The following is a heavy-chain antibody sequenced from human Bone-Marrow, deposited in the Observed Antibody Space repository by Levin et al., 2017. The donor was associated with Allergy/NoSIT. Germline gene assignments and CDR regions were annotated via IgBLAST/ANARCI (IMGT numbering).Heavy chain of an antibody. V-gene: IGHV1-69*13. Sequence: ASVKVSCKASGSRGRSENKSGGREGEGERLEWMGGIIPIFGTANYAQKFQGRVTITADESTSTAYMELSSLRSEDTAVYYCARARPDTAMDHYYYYGMDVWGQGTTVTVSS. CDR2: IIPIFGTA. CDR3: ARARPDTAMDHYYYYGMDV. J-gene: IGHJ6*02. CDR1: GSRGRSEN. D-gene: IGHD5-18*01.